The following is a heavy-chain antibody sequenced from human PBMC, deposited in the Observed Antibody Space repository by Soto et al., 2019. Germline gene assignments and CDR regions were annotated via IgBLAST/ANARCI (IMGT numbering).Heavy chain of an antibody. V-gene: IGHV4-30-4*01. D-gene: IGHD1-1*01. J-gene: IGHJ6*02. CDR2: IYYSGST. Sequence: SETLSLTXTVSGGSISSGDYYWSWIRQPPGKGLEWIGYIYYSGSTYYNPSLKSRVTISVDTSKNQFSLKLSSVTAADTAVYYCASETGTRYYYYGMDVWGQGTTVTVSS. CDR1: GGSISSGDYY. CDR3: ASETGTRYYYYGMDV.